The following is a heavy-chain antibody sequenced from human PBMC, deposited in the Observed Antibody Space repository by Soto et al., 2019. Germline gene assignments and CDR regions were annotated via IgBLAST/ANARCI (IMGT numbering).Heavy chain of an antibody. CDR3: ARVPITMNYYDPFDI. Sequence: GGSLRLSCAASGFTFSSYGMHWVRQAPGKGLEWVAVIWYDGSNKYYADSVKGRFTISRDNSKNTLYLQMNSLRAEDTAVYYCARVPITMNYYDPFDICGQGTMVTVSS. J-gene: IGHJ3*02. CDR2: IWYDGSNK. V-gene: IGHV3-33*01. CDR1: GFTFSSYG. D-gene: IGHD3-22*01.